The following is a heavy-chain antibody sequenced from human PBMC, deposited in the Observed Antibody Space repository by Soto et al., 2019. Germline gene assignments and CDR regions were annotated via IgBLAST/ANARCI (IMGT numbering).Heavy chain of an antibody. CDR2: MNPNSGNT. Sequence: ASLKVSCKASGYTFTSYYINWVRQATVQGLEWMGWMNPNSGNTGYAQKFQGRVTMTADTRTNTGYMELRSLRSDDTAVYYCARLLTEGVTYREDAFDIWGQGTKVTVSS. D-gene: IGHD3-16*02. J-gene: IGHJ3*02. V-gene: IGHV1-8*01. CDR3: ARLLTEGVTYREDAFDI. CDR1: GYTFTSYY.